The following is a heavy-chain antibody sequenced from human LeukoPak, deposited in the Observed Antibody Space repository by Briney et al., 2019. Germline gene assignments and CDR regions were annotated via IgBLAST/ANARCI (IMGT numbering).Heavy chain of an antibody. CDR3: AREADSGYYRTVDY. V-gene: IGHV3-48*03. CDR2: ISSSGNTI. D-gene: IGHD2-15*01. Sequence: PGGSLRLSCAASGFTFSSYEMNWVRQAPGKGLEWVSYISSSGNTIYYADSVKGRFTISRDPSKNTLYLEMTSLRTEDTAVYYCAREADSGYYRTVDYWGQGTMVTVS. CDR1: GFTFSSYE. J-gene: IGHJ4*02.